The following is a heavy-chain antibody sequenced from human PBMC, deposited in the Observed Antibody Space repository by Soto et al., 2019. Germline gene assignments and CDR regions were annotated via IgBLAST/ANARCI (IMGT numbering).Heavy chain of an antibody. V-gene: IGHV3-11*06. J-gene: IGHJ4*02. CDR2: ISSSSSYT. CDR1: GLTFSDYY. Sequence: SGGSLRLSCAASGLTFSDYYMSWIRQAPGKGLEWLSYISSSSSYTNYADSVKGRFTISRDNAKSSLYLQMNSLRAEDTAVYYCARTPDCTNGVCSAGFDYWGQGTLVTVSS. CDR3: ARTPDCTNGVCSAGFDY. D-gene: IGHD2-8*01.